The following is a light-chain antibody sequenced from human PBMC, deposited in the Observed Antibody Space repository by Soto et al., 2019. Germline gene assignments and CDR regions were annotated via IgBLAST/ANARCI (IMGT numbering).Light chain of an antibody. CDR3: QQYNNLLT. CDR1: HNLEKW. Sequence: DIQMSQSPSTLSASVGDRVTITCRASHNLEKWLAWYQQKPGKAPQLLIYEATSLQSGAPSRFSGSGSGTEFTLTITSLQPDDFATYYCQQYNNLLTFGGGTQVDIK. V-gene: IGKV1-5*03. J-gene: IGKJ4*01. CDR2: EAT.